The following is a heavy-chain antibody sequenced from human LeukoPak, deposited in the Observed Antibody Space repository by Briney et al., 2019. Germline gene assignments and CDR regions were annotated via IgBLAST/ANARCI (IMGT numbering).Heavy chain of an antibody. V-gene: IGHV4-39*07. CDR2: IYSSRST. J-gene: IGHJ4*02. D-gene: IGHD1-14*01. CDR1: GGSIRSTNYY. Sequence: PSETLSLTCTVSGGSIRSTNYYWGWIRQPPGKGLEWIGNIYSSRSTYYNPSLKSRVTISIDASKKQFSLKLSSVTAADTAVYYCARDSGRADPFDYWGQGTLVTVSS. CDR3: ARDSGRADPFDY.